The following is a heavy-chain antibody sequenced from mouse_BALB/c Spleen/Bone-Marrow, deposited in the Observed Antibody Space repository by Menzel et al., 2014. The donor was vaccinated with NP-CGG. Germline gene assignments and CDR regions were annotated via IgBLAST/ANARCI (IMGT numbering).Heavy chain of an antibody. Sequence: HVQLHQSGAELVRPGASVKLSCKASGYTFTSYWMPMVKHPTGQCLEFLGMLSPSDSETHYNQMFKDKATLTVDKSSSTAYMQLSSLTSEDSAVYYCARKKSKHGFWFAYWGQGTLVTVSA. CDR2: LSPSDSET. D-gene: IGHD1-2*01. J-gene: IGHJ3*01. CDR3: ARKKSKHGFWFAY. V-gene: IGHV1-61*01. CDR1: GYTFTSYW.